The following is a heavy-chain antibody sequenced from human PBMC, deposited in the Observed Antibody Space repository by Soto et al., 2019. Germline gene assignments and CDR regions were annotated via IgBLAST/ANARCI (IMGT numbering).Heavy chain of an antibody. CDR2: IDPSDSYT. CDR1: GYSFAGQW. Sequence: PGESLKISCQGSGYSFAGQWISWVSQVPGKGLEWMGRIDPSDSYTNYSPSFQGHVTMSADKSVKTAYLQWSSLRASDTGIYFCARQKVGATSDYWGQGTLVTVSS. CDR3: ARQKVGATSDY. J-gene: IGHJ4*02. V-gene: IGHV5-10-1*01. D-gene: IGHD1-26*01.